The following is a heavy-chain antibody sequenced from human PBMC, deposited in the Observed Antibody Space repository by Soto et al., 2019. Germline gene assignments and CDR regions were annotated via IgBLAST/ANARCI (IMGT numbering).Heavy chain of an antibody. CDR1: GFTFSSYA. CDR2: ISGSGGST. V-gene: IGHV3-23*01. Sequence: EVQLLESGGGLVQPGGSLRLSCAASGFTFSSYAMSWVRQAPGKGLEWVSAISGSGGSTYYADSVKGRFTISRDNSKNTLYLQMNSLRAEDTAVYYCAKGGRDYDILTGYYKPGWYFDLWGRGTLVIVSS. D-gene: IGHD3-9*01. J-gene: IGHJ2*01. CDR3: AKGGRDYDILTGYYKPGWYFDL.